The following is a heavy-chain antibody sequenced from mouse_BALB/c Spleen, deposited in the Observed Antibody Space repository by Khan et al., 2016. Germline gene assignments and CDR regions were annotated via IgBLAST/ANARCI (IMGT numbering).Heavy chain of an antibody. CDR2: IFPGSGST. J-gene: IGHJ4*01. CDR1: GYTFTDYY. D-gene: IGHD1-2*01. V-gene: IGHV1-77*01. Sequence: VPLLESGTELPRPGASVKLSCKASGYTFTDYYLHWVMQRTGQGLEWIGEIFPGSGSTYYNEKFRGKASLTADTSSSSAYMQLSSLTSEDSAVYFCARSYYGYFAMDYWGHGASVTVSS. CDR3: ARSYYGYFAMDY.